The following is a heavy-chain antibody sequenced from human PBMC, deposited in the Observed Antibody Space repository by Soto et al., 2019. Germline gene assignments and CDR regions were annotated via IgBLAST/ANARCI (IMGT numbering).Heavy chain of an antibody. V-gene: IGHV6-1*01. D-gene: IGHD3-3*01. J-gene: IGHJ4*02. CDR1: GDSVSSNSAA. Sequence: SQTLSLTCAISGDSVSSNSAAWNWIRQSPSRGLEWLGRTYYRSKWYNDYAVSVKSRITINPDTSKNQFSLQLNSVTPEDTAVYYCARGYNYDFWSGPHFDYWGQGTLVTVSS. CDR2: TYYRSKWYN. CDR3: ARGYNYDFWSGPHFDY.